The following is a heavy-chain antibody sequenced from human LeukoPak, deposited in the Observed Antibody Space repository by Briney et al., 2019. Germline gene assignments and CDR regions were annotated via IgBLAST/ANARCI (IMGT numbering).Heavy chain of an antibody. J-gene: IGHJ4*02. V-gene: IGHV3-30*02. CDR1: GITLSNHG. D-gene: IGHD1-14*01. Sequence: PGGSLRLSCAASGITLSNHGVHWVRQAPGTGLEWVAFIQNDGGVTYYSDSVKGRFTISRDNSLNKVFLQINSLRAEDTAVYYCTRDIWDRNFYYFDYWGQGTLVTVSS. CDR3: TRDIWDRNFYYFDY. CDR2: IQNDGGVT.